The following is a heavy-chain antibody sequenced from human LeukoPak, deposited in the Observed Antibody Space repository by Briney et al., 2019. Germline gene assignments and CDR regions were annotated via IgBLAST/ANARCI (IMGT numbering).Heavy chain of an antibody. CDR1: GFTFSGFA. V-gene: IGHV3-23*01. J-gene: IGHJ6*02. CDR2: ISDSGDDT. Sequence: PGGSLRLSCVASGFTFSGFAMDWVRQAPGKGLEWVSAISDSGDDTFYADSVKGRFTISRDNSKNTLYLQMNSLRAEDTAVYYCARAGDYGDSRHYYYYYGMDVWGQGTTVTVSS. D-gene: IGHD4-17*01. CDR3: ARAGDYGDSRHYYYYYGMDV.